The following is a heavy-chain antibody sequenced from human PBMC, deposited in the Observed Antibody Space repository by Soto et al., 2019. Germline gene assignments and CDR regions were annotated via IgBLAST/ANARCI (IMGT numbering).Heavy chain of an antibody. V-gene: IGHV3-23*01. Sequence: GGSLRLSCAASGFTFGNSAMSWVRQAPGKGLEWVSAISGGATSTYYADSVKGRFTISRDNSKNTLYLQMNSLGVEDTAVYYCAIDRISKEWLLYVFDYWGQGTLVTVSS. CDR2: ISGGATST. J-gene: IGHJ4*02. CDR3: AIDRISKEWLLYVFDY. D-gene: IGHD3-3*01. CDR1: GFTFGNSA.